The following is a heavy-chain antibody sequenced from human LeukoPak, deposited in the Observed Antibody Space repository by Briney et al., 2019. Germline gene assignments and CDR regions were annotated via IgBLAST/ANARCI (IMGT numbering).Heavy chain of an antibody. CDR2: FNPSGGST. CDR3: ARGHSYGTPDFDY. D-gene: IGHD5-18*01. V-gene: IGHV1-46*03. Sequence: ASVKVSCKAPGSTFTSYYTHWVRQAPGQGLEWMGIFNPSGGSTSNAQKFQGRVTMTRVTSTSTVYMELSSLRSEDTAVYYCARGHSYGTPDFDYWGQGTLVTVSS. J-gene: IGHJ4*02. CDR1: GSTFTSYY.